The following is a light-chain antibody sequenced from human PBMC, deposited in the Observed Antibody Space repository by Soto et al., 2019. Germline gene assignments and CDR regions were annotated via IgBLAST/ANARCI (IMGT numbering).Light chain of an antibody. CDR2: GAS. V-gene: IGKV3-15*01. J-gene: IGKJ1*01. CDR1: QSVSSN. Sequence: EIVMTQSPATLSVSPGERATLSCRASQSVSSNLAWYQQKPGQAPRLLIYGASTRATGIPARFSGSGSGTDVTHFIISLQSEDFAIFFCQQYNNWPPDRTFGQGTKVEIK. CDR3: QQYNNWPPDRT.